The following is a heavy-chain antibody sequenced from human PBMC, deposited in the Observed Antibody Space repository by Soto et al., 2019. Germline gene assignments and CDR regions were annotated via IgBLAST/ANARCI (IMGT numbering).Heavy chain of an antibody. CDR1: GFTFSGYT. J-gene: IGHJ4*02. V-gene: IGHV3-23*01. CDR3: AKKVNSGPGSQYFDY. CDR2: FRSSGDGGTT. D-gene: IGHD3-10*01. Sequence: GGSLRLSCAASGFTFSGYTMNWVRQAPGKGLEWVSGFRSSGDGGTTYYADSVKGRFTISRDNSKNTLFLQMNSLRAEDTAIYYCAKKVNSGPGSQYFDYWGQGTLVTVSS.